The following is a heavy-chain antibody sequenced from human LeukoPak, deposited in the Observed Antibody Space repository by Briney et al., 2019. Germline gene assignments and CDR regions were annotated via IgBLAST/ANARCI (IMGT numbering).Heavy chain of an antibody. CDR3: ARAPYSSGWLGLDP. J-gene: IGHJ5*02. CDR2: IYTSGST. D-gene: IGHD6-19*01. Sequence: PSETLSLTCTVSGGSISSYCWSWIRQPAGKGLEWIGLIYTSGSTNYNPSLMSRVTMSVDTSKNHFSLKLTSVTAADTAVYYCARAPYSSGWLGLDPWGQGTLVTVSS. V-gene: IGHV4-4*07. CDR1: GGSISSYC.